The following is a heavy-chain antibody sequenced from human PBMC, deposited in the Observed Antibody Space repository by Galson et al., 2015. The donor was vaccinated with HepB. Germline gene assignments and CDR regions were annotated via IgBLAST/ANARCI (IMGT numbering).Heavy chain of an antibody. CDR2: INAGNGNT. J-gene: IGHJ5*02. CDR1: GYTFTSYA. V-gene: IGHV1-3*01. Sequence: SVKVSCKASGYTFTSYAMHWVRQAPGQRLEWMGWINAGNGNTKYSQKFQGRVTITRDASASTAYMELSSLRSEDTAVYYCARDKRGLWHGFGEPRGSWFDPWGQGTLVTVSS. CDR3: ARDKRGLWHGFGEPRGSWFDP. D-gene: IGHD3-10*01.